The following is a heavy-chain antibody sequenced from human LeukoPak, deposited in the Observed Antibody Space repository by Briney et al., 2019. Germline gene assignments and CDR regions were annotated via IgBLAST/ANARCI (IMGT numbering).Heavy chain of an antibody. CDR1: GFTFSDYY. J-gene: IGHJ6*02. Sequence: LRLSCAASGFTFSDYYMRWIRQPPGKGLEWIGYIYYSGSTYYNPSLKSRVTISVATSKNQCSLKLSSVTAADTAVYYCARDLWSKYYGSGSYYYYGMDVWGQGTTVTVSS. V-gene: IGHV4-31*02. CDR2: IYYSGST. CDR3: ARDLWSKYYGSGSYYYYGMDV. D-gene: IGHD3-10*01.